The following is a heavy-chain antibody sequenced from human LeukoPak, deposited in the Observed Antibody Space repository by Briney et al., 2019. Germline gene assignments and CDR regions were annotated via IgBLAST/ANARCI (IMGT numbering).Heavy chain of an antibody. D-gene: IGHD2-2*01. CDR2: IYHSGST. Sequence: PSETLSLTCAVSGYSISSGYYWGWIRQPPGKGLEWIGSIYHSGSTYYNPSLKSRVTISVDTSKNQFSLKLSSVTAADTAVYYCAKGQYCSSTSCEGMFDPWGQGTLVTVSS. J-gene: IGHJ5*02. CDR1: GYSISSGYY. V-gene: IGHV4-38-2*01. CDR3: AKGQYCSSTSCEGMFDP.